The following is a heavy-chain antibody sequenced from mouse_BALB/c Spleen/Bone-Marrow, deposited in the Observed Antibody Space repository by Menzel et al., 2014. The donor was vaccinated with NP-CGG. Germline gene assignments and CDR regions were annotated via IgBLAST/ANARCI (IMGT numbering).Heavy chain of an antibody. Sequence: QVHVKQSGAELVKPGASVKLSCKASGYTFTSYDINWVRQRPEQGLEWIGWIFPGDGSTKYNEKFKGKATLTTDKSSSTAYMQLSRLTSEDSAVYFCARRVYYDYDGGAWVAYWGQGTLVTVSA. J-gene: IGHJ3*01. CDR3: ARRVYYDYDGGAWVAY. D-gene: IGHD2-4*01. CDR1: GYTFTSYD. CDR2: IFPGDGST. V-gene: IGHV1S56*01.